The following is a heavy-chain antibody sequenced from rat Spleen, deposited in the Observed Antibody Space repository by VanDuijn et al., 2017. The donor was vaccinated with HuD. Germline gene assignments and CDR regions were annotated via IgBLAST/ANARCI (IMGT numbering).Heavy chain of an antibody. CDR1: GYSITSSY. J-gene: IGHJ2*01. D-gene: IGHD1-10*01. Sequence: EVQLQESGPGLVKPSQSLSLTCSVTGYSITSSYRWNWNRKFPGNKMEWIGHISYSGSTNYNPSLKSRISITRDTSKNQFFLQLNSVTTEDTATYYCARRRGQVYNNYFDYWGQGVMVTVSS. CDR2: ISYSGST. V-gene: IGHV3-1*01. CDR3: ARRRGQVYNNYFDY.